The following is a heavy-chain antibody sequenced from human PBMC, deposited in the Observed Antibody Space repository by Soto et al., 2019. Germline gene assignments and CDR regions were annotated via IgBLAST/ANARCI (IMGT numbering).Heavy chain of an antibody. D-gene: IGHD3-22*01. Sequence: ASVKVSTRASGYNFTSYYIHWARQAPGQGLEWVGIINPSAGSTSYAQNFQGRVTMTRDTSTSTVYMELSSLRSEDTAVYYCARVPLYYDSSGYYYDHYYGMDVWGQGTTVTVSS. CDR3: ARVPLYYDSSGYYYDHYYGMDV. V-gene: IGHV1-46*01. J-gene: IGHJ6*02. CDR1: GYNFTSYY. CDR2: INPSAGST.